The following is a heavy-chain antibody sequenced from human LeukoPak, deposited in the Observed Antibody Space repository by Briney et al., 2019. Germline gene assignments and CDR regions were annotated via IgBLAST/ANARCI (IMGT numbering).Heavy chain of an antibody. CDR2: IESKTDGGTT. D-gene: IGHD6-6*01. Sequence: GGSLRLSCAASGFTFSNAWMSWVRQAPGKGLEWVGRIESKTDGGTTDYAAPVKGRFTISRDDSKNTLYLQMNSLKTEDTAVYYCTTSSSSQRYFDYWGQGTLVTVSS. CDR1: GFTFSNAW. CDR3: TTSSSSQRYFDY. V-gene: IGHV3-15*04. J-gene: IGHJ4*02.